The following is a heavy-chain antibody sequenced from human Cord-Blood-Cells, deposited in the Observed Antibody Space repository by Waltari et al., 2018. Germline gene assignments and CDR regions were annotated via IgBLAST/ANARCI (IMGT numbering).Heavy chain of an antibody. D-gene: IGHD1-26*01. J-gene: IGHJ6*02. CDR1: GYTLTELS. V-gene: IGHV1-24*01. CDR2: FDPEDGET. CDR3: ATRSYYYYYYGMDV. Sequence: QVQLVQSGAEVKKPGASVKVPCKVSGYTLTELSMHWLRPAPGKGLEWMGGFDPEDGETIYAQKFQGRVTMTEDTSTDTAYMELSSLRSEDTAVYYCATRSYYYYYYGMDVWGQGTTVTVSS.